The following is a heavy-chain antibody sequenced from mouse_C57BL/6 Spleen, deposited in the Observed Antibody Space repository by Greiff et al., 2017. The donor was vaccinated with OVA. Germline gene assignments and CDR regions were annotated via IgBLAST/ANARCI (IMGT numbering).Heavy chain of an antibody. J-gene: IGHJ4*01. CDR2: ISSGGDYI. D-gene: IGHD2-3*01. CDR3: TRAPDGYYMDY. V-gene: IGHV5-9-1*02. Sequence: DVQLQESGEGLVKPGGSLKLSCAASGFTFSSYAMSWVRQTPEKRLEWVAYISSGGDYIYYADTVKGRFTISRDNARNTLYLQMSSLKSEDTAMYYCTRAPDGYYMDYWGQGTSVTVSS. CDR1: GFTFSSYA.